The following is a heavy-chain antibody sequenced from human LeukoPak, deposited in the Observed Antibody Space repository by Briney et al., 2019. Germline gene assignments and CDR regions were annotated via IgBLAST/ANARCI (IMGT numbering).Heavy chain of an antibody. CDR1: GGSFSGYY. CDR2: INHSGST. J-gene: IGHJ4*02. D-gene: IGHD3-10*01. V-gene: IGHV4-34*01. Sequence: PSETLSLTCAVYGGSFSGYYWSWIRQPPGKGLEWIGEINHSGSTNYNPSLKSRVTISVDTSKNQFSLKLSSVTAADTAVYYCASGSGSYYTPGDWGEGTLVTVSS. CDR3: ASGSGSYYTPGD.